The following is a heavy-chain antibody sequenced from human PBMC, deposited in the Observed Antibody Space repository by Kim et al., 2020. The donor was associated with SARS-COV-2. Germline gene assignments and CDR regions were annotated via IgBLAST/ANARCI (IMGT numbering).Heavy chain of an antibody. Sequence: GGSLRLSCAASGFTFSDYAMTWVRQAPGRGLLWVSTISDTGVWTYYADSVKGRFTISRDASKNTLYLQMNSLRPEDTAVYYCAGSPTRTTCFHYWGQGTLVTVSS. D-gene: IGHD4-17*01. CDR2: ISDTGVWT. CDR3: AGSPTRTTCFHY. J-gene: IGHJ4*02. V-gene: IGHV3-23*01. CDR1: GFTFSDYA.